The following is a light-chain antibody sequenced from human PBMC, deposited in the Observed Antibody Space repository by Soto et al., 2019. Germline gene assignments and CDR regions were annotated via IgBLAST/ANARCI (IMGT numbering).Light chain of an antibody. J-gene: IGKJ5*01. CDR2: VAS. V-gene: IGKV1-39*01. Sequence: DIPMTQSPSSLSASVGDRVTITCRASQSISNYLNWYQQQPGKAPKLLIYVASSLQSGVPSRFSGSGSGTDFTLTISSLQPEDFATYYCQQTYTTPITFGQGTRLVIE. CDR1: QSISNY. CDR3: QQTYTTPIT.